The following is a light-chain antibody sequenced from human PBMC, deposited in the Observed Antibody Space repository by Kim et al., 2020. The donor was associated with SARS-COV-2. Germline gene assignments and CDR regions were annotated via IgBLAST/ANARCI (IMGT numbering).Light chain of an antibody. CDR2: HDS. Sequence: SYELTQPPSVSVSPGQTASITRSGDKWGDKYAYWYQQKPGQSPVLVIYHDSKRPSGIPERFSGSNSGNTATLTISGTQAMDEADYYCQAWDSSTVVFGGGTQLTVL. J-gene: IGLJ3*02. CDR3: QAWDSSTVV. CDR1: KWGDKY. V-gene: IGLV3-1*01.